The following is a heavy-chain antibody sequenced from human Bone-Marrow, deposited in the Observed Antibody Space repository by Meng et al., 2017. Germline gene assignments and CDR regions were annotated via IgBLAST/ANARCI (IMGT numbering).Heavy chain of an antibody. CDR1: GGSISSGDYY. Sequence: QVQLQESGPGLVKPSQTLSPPFTVSGGSISSGDYYWSWTRQPPGRGLEWIGYIYYSGSTYYNPSLRSRVTISVDTSKNQFSLILTSVTAADTAVYFCARVETATTNPYFDYWGQGTLVTVSS. V-gene: IGHV4-30-4*01. J-gene: IGHJ4*02. D-gene: IGHD5-24*01. CDR3: ARVETATTNPYFDY. CDR2: IYYSGST.